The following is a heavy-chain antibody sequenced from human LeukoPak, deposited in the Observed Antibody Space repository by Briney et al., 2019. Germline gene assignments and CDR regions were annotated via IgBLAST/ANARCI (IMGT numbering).Heavy chain of an antibody. D-gene: IGHD3-10*01. CDR1: GFTFSSYG. J-gene: IGHJ3*02. Sequence: PGGSLRLSCEASGFTFSSYGMHWVRQAPGKGLEWVAFISYDGSNKYYADSVKGRFTISRDNSKNTLYLQMNSLRAEDTAVYYCAKNSLVFRGNDAFDIWGQGTMVTVSS. CDR2: ISYDGSNK. V-gene: IGHV3-30*18. CDR3: AKNSLVFRGNDAFDI.